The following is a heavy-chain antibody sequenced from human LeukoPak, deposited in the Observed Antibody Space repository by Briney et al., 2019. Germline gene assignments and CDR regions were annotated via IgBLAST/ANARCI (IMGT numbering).Heavy chain of an antibody. CDR3: ARQSRDGSKTRGYYFDY. CDR1: GYSFTSYW. D-gene: IGHD3-10*01. J-gene: IGHJ4*02. V-gene: IGHV5-51*01. Sequence: SGESLKISCKGSGYSFTSYWIGWVRQMPGKGLESMGIIYPADSHTTYSPPFQGQVSISADKSISTVYLQWSSLKPSDTAIYYCARQSRDGSKTRGYYFDYWGQGTLVTVSS. CDR2: IYPADSHT.